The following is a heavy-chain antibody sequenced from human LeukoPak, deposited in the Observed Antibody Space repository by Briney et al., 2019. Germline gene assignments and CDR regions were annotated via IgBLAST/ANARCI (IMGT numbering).Heavy chain of an antibody. CDR1: GFTVSSNY. D-gene: IGHD6-13*01. Sequence: PGGSLRLSCAASGFTVSSNYMSWVRQAPGKGLEWVSVIYSGGSTYYADSVKGRFTISRDNSKNTLYLQMNSLRAEDTAVYYCATDSPGIAAAGRVYWGQGTLVTVSS. CDR2: IYSGGST. CDR3: ATDSPGIAAAGRVY. V-gene: IGHV3-66*02. J-gene: IGHJ4*02.